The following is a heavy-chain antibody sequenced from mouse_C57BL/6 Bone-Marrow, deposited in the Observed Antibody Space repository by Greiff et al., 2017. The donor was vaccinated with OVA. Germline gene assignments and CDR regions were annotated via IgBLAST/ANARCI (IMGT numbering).Heavy chain of an antibody. J-gene: IGHJ4*01. V-gene: IGHV1-39*01. CDR3: ARDYYGNSYYYAMDY. D-gene: IGHD2-1*01. CDR2: INPNYGTT. CDR1: GYSFTDYN. Sequence: VQLKESGPELVKPGASVKISCKASGYSFTDYNMNWVKQSNGKSLEWIGVINPNYGTTSYNQKFKGKATLTVDQSSSTAYMQLNSLTSEDSAVYYCARDYYGNSYYYAMDYWGQGTSVTVSS.